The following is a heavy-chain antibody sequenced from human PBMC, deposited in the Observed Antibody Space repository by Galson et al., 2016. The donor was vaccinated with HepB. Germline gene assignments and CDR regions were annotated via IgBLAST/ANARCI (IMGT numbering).Heavy chain of an antibody. V-gene: IGHV4-4*07. Sequence: ETLSLTCSVSGDSTNKYYWSWIRQPAGKGLEWIGRVHANGRTNYNFSLRSRVTVSLDTSTDQISLKLTSVTAADTAVYYCAREGNYGSGSFYNRIGSDFDFWGQGTRATVSS. CDR2: VHANGRT. CDR1: GDSTNKYY. J-gene: IGHJ4*02. CDR3: AREGNYGSGSFYNRIGSDFDF. D-gene: IGHD3-10*01.